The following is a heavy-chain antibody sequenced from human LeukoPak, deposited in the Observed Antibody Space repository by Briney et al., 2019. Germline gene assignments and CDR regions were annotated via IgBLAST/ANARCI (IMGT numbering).Heavy chain of an antibody. J-gene: IGHJ4*02. V-gene: IGHV3-30-3*01. CDR2: ISYDGSNK. Sequence: GGSLRLSCAASGFTFSSYAMHWVRQAPGKGLEWVAVISYDGSNKYYADSVKGRFTISRDNSKNTLYLQMNSLRAEDTAVYYCARAFDYWGQGTLVTVSS. CDR1: GFTFSSYA. CDR3: ARAFDY.